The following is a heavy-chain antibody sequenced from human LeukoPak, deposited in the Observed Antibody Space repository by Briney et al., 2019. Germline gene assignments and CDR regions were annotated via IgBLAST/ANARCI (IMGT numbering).Heavy chain of an antibody. CDR3: ARGRSIQLWPENYYYYYGMDV. Sequence: PGESLKISCKGSGYRFTSDWIGWVRQMPGKGLEWMGIIYPGDSDTRYSPSFQGQVTISADKSVNTAYLQWSSLKASDTAMYYGARGRSIQLWPENYYYYYGMDVWGQGTTVTVSS. V-gene: IGHV5-51*01. D-gene: IGHD5-18*01. CDR2: IYPGDSDT. J-gene: IGHJ6*02. CDR1: GYRFTSDW.